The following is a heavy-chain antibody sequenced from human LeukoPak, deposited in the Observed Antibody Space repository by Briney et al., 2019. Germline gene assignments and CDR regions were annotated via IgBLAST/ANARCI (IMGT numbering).Heavy chain of an antibody. J-gene: IGHJ4*02. V-gene: IGHV1-8*01. D-gene: IGHD3-10*01. CDR3: ARKRALWFGELGY. CDR2: MNPNSGNT. Sequence: ASVKVSCTASGYTFTSYDINWVRQATGQGLEWMGWMNPNSGNTGYAQKFQGRVTMTRNTSISTAYMELSSLRSEDTAVYYCARKRALWFGELGYWGQGTLVTVSS. CDR1: GYTFTSYD.